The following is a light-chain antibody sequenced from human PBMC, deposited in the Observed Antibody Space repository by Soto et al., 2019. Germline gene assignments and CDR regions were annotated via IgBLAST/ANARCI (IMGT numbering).Light chain of an antibody. V-gene: IGKV1-17*01. J-gene: IGKJ1*01. CDR2: AAS. CDR3: LQHNSYPPK. CDR1: QSISSY. Sequence: DIQITQSPSSLSASEGDGITITCRASQSISSYLNWYQQKPGKAPKLLIYAASSLQSGVPSRFSGSGSGTEFTLTISSLQPEDFATYYCLQHNSYPPKFGQGTKVDNK.